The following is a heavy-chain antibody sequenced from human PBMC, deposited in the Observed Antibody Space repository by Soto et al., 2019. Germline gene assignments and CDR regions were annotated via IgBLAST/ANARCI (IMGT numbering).Heavy chain of an antibody. V-gene: IGHV3-23*01. Sequence: GGSLRLSCAASGFTFSSYAMSWVRQAPGKGLEWVSAISGSGGSTYYADSVKGRFTISRDNSKNTLYLQMNSLRAEDTAVYYCANLPEDFSTPFDYWGQGTLVTVSS. CDR1: GFTFSSYA. D-gene: IGHD3-3*01. CDR3: ANLPEDFSTPFDY. J-gene: IGHJ4*02. CDR2: ISGSGGST.